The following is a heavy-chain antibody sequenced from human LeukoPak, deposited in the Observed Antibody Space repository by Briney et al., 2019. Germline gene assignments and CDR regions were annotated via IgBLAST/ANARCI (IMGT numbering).Heavy chain of an antibody. D-gene: IGHD7-27*01. Sequence: SETLSLTCTVSGGSISSGSYYWSWIRQPAGKGLEWIGRIYTSGSTNYNPSLKSRVTISVDTSKNQFSLKLSSVTAADTAVYYCARDGAHWGSPFDYLGQGTLVTVSS. CDR2: IYTSGST. CDR1: GGSISSGSYY. J-gene: IGHJ4*02. CDR3: ARDGAHWGSPFDY. V-gene: IGHV4-61*02.